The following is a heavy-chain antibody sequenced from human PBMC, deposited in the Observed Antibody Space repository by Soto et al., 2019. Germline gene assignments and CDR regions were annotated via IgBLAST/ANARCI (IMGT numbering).Heavy chain of an antibody. CDR3: AKDFSRYSSSWHDAFDI. CDR1: GFPFSSYA. CDR2: ISGSGGST. D-gene: IGHD6-13*01. J-gene: IGHJ3*02. V-gene: IGHV3-23*01. Sequence: EVQLLEAGGGLVQPGGSLRLSCAASGFPFSSYAMSWVRQAPVKGLEWVSAISGSGGSTYYADSVKGRFTISRDNSKNTLYLQMNSLRAEDTAVYYCAKDFSRYSSSWHDAFDIWGQGTMVTVSS.